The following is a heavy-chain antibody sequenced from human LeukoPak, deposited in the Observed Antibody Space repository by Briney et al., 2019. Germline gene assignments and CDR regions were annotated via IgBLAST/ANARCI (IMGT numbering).Heavy chain of an antibody. CDR3: ARGRYCSATICSGGDAFDI. CDR1: GGSISNYY. J-gene: IGHJ3*02. CDR2: IYTSAST. Sequence: PSETLSLTCTVSGGSISNYYWSWIRQPAGKGLEWIGRIYTSASTNYNPSLKSRVTLSVDASKNQFSLRLSSLTAADTAVYYCARGRYCSATICSGGDAFDIWGQGTVVTASS. V-gene: IGHV4-4*07. D-gene: IGHD5-24*01.